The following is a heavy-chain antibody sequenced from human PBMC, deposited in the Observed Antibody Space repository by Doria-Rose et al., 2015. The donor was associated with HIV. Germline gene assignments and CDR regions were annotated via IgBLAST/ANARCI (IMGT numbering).Heavy chain of an antibody. Sequence: QITLKESGPVLVKPTETLTLTCTVSGVSLSSPGMGVSWIRQPPGKALEWLANIFSADERSYKTSLKSRLTISRCTSKSQVVLTMTDMDPVDTATYYCARIKSSRWYHKYYFDFWGQGTLVIVSA. J-gene: IGHJ4*02. CDR2: IFSADER. CDR1: GVSLSSPGMG. V-gene: IGHV2-26*01. D-gene: IGHD6-13*01. CDR3: ARIKSSRWYHKYYFDF.